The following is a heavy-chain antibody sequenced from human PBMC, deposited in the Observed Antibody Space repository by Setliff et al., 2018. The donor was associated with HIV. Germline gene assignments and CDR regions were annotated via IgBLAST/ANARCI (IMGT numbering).Heavy chain of an antibody. CDR1: GGSLSDYY. CDR3: ARVREGFLPYDAFEI. V-gene: IGHV4-34*01. Sequence: SQTRSLTCAVYGGSLSDYYWSWIRQPPGKGLEWLGEIHSSGNTNHSPSLKGRITISVDTPKNQYSLNLKSVTASDTAVYYCARVREGFLPYDAFEIWGQGTMVTVSS. CDR2: IHSSGNT. J-gene: IGHJ3*02. D-gene: IGHD3-3*01.